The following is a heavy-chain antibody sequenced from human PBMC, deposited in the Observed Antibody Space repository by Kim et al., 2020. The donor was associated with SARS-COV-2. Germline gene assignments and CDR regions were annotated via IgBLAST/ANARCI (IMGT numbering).Heavy chain of an antibody. CDR2: IDPCDSYT. Sequence: GESLKISCKGSGYSFTSYWISWVRQMPGKGLEWMGRIDPCDSYTNYSPSFQGHVTISADKSISTAYLQWSSLKASDTAMYYCARHGRGYSYQKGFDIWGQGTMVTVSS. J-gene: IGHJ3*02. D-gene: IGHD5-18*01. CDR1: GYSFTSYW. V-gene: IGHV5-10-1*01. CDR3: ARHGRGYSYQKGFDI.